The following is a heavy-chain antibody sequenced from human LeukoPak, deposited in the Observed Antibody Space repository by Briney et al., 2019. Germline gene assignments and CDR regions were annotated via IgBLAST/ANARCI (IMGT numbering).Heavy chain of an antibody. CDR1: GGSISSSAYY. D-gene: IGHD3-22*01. CDR3: ARGYYYDSSGYADWFDP. Sequence: SETLSLTCTVSGGSISSSAYYWDWIRQPPGKGLEWIGTIYYSGATYYNPSLKSRVTISVDTSKNQFSLKLSSVTAADTAVYYCARGYYYDSSGYADWFDPWGQGTLVTVSS. J-gene: IGHJ5*02. CDR2: IYYSGAT. V-gene: IGHV4-39*07.